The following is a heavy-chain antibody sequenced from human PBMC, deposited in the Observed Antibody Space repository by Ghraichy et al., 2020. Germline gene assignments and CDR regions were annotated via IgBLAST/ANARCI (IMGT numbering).Heavy chain of an antibody. CDR1: GYSISSAHY. Sequence: ESLNISCVVSGYSISSAHYWGRIRQTSGRGLEWIGIIYHTGSTHYNPSLKSRVTISIDTSKNQFSLKMTTVTAADTAVYYCARGAFCSGSTCNNWFDPWGQGTLVTVSS. CDR3: ARGAFCSGSTCNNWFDP. V-gene: IGHV4-38-2*01. CDR2: IYHTGST. J-gene: IGHJ5*02. D-gene: IGHD2-2*01.